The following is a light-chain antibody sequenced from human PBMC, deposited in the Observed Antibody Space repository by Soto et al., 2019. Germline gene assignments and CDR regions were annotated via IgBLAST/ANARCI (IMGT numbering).Light chain of an antibody. Sequence: QSALTQPPSASGSPGQSVTISCTGTSSDIGYYNFVSWYQQHPGKAPKLIIYEVNTRPSGVPDRFSGSKSGSTASLTVSGLQAEDEADYYCSSYTSNSTVVFGGGTKLTVL. V-gene: IGLV2-8*01. CDR3: SSYTSNSTVV. J-gene: IGLJ2*01. CDR1: SSDIGYYNF. CDR2: EVN.